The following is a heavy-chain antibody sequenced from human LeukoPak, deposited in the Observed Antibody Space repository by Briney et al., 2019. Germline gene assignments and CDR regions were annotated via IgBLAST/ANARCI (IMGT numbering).Heavy chain of an antibody. CDR1: GYTFTGYY. CDR3: ARTGDYGDYFDY. CDR2: INPNSGGT. D-gene: IGHD4-17*01. Sequence: ASVKVSCKASGYTFTGYYMHWVRQAPGQGLEWMGWINPNSGGTNYAQKFQGRVTMTRDTSISTAYMELSRLRSDDTAVYNCARTGDYGDYFDYWGQGTLVTVSS. J-gene: IGHJ4*02. V-gene: IGHV1-2*02.